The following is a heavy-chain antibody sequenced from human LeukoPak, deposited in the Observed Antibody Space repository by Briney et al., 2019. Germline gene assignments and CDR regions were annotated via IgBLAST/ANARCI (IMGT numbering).Heavy chain of an antibody. Sequence: SQTLSLTCTVSGGSISSGGYYWSWIRQPPGKGLEWIGYIYHSGSTYYNPSLKSRVTISVDRSKNQFSLKLSSVTAAGTAVYYCARLNYDSSGYSYDYWGQGTLVTVSS. CDR3: ARLNYDSSGYSYDY. D-gene: IGHD3-22*01. V-gene: IGHV4-30-2*01. J-gene: IGHJ4*02. CDR1: GGSISSGGYY. CDR2: IYHSGST.